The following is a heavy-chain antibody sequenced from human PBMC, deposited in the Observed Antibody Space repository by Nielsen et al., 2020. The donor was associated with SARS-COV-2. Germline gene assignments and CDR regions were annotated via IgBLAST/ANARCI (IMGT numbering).Heavy chain of an antibody. J-gene: IGHJ4*02. Sequence: GESLKISCKGSGYSFNSYWIGWVRQMPGKGLEWMGIIYPGDSDTRYSPSFQGRVTISADKSFDTAYLQWSSLEASDTAMYFCARADTSMVFDYWGQGTLVTVSS. CDR1: GYSFNSYW. CDR2: IYPGDSDT. CDR3: ARADTSMVFDY. D-gene: IGHD5-18*01. V-gene: IGHV5-51*01.